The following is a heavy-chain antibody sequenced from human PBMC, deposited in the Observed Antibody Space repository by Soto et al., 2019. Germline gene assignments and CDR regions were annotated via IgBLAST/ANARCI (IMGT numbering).Heavy chain of an antibody. CDR2: ISSSSSYI. CDR3: AREGGYCSCGSCVEYFQH. D-gene: IGHD2-15*01. V-gene: IGHV3-21*01. CDR1: GFTFSSYS. J-gene: IGHJ1*01. Sequence: EVQLVESGGGLVKPGGSLRLSCAASGFTFSSYSMNWVRQAPGKGLEWVSSISSSSSYIYYADSVKGRFTISRDNAKNSLYLQMNSLRAEDTAVYYCAREGGYCSCGSCVEYFQHWGQGTLVTVSS.